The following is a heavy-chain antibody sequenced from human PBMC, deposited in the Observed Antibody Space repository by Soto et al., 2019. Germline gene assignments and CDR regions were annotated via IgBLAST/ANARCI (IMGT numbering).Heavy chain of an antibody. J-gene: IGHJ6*02. CDR2: ISGSGGST. V-gene: IGHV3-23*01. Sequence: EVQLLESGGGLVQPGGSLRLSCAASGFTFSSYAMSWVRQAPGKGLEWVSAISGSGGSTYYADSVKGRFTISRDNSKNTLYLQMNSLRAEDTAVYYCARVYGDSYYSYGMDVWGQGTTVTVSS. D-gene: IGHD4-17*01. CDR3: ARVYGDSYYSYGMDV. CDR1: GFTFSSYA.